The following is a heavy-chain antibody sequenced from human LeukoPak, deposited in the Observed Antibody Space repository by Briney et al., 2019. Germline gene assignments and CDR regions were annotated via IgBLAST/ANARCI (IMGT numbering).Heavy chain of an antibody. Sequence: SETLSLTCAVSGYSISSGYYWGCIRQPPGEGLEWIGSIYHSGSTYYNPSLKSRVTISVDTSKNQFSLKLSSVTAADTAVYYCAGTGHQYAFWSDYYPFDYWGQGTLVTVSS. V-gene: IGHV4-38-2*01. J-gene: IGHJ4*02. CDR2: IYHSGST. D-gene: IGHD3-3*01. CDR1: GYSISSGYY. CDR3: AGTGHQYAFWSDYYPFDY.